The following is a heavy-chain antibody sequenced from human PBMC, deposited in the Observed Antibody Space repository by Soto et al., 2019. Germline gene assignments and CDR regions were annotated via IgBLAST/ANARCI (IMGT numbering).Heavy chain of an antibody. CDR3: KRDYDMDV. CDR1: GFTFSSYW. Sequence: EVQLVESAGGLVQPGGSLRLSCAASGFTFSSYWMHWVRQDPGKGLVWLSRISSDGRSTSIADSVKGRFTISRDNDKNTLYLQMNSVREEDTAVYYCKRDYDMDVWSQGTAVVVSS. CDR2: ISSDGRST. V-gene: IGHV3-74*01. J-gene: IGHJ6*02.